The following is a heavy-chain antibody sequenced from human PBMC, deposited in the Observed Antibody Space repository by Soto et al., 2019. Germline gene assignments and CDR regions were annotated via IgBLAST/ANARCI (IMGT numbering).Heavy chain of an antibody. V-gene: IGHV5-51*01. D-gene: IGHD3-22*01. CDR3: ARQATNYYDSSGYIDL. CDR1: GYSFTSYW. Sequence: GESLKISCKGSGYSFTSYWIGWVRQMPGKGLEWMGSIYPGDSDTRSSPSFQGQVTISADKSISTAYLQWSSLKASDTAMYYCARQATNYYDSSGYIDLWGQGTLVTVSS. J-gene: IGHJ5*02. CDR2: IYPGDSDT.